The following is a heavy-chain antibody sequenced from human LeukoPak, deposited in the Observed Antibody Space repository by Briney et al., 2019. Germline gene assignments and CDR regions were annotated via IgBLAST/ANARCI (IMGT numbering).Heavy chain of an antibody. Sequence: PGGSLRLSCAASGFTFSSYAMSWVRQAPGKGLEWVSAISGSGGSTYYADSVKGRFTISRENSKNTMYLQMNRLRVEDTAVYYCAKDHYGSGSYYLPLDYWGQGTLVTVSS. J-gene: IGHJ4*02. V-gene: IGHV3-23*01. D-gene: IGHD3-10*01. CDR2: ISGSGGST. CDR1: GFTFSSYA. CDR3: AKDHYGSGSYYLPLDY.